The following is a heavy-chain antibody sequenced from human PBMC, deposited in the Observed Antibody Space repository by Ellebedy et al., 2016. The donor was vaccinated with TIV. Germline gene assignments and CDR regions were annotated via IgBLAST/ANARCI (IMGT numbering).Heavy chain of an antibody. CDR3: ARDGSEWSRDY. D-gene: IGHD3-3*01. CDR2: IVFSGTAA. V-gene: IGHV3-21*01. CDR1: GFTFNIAD. Sequence: GGSLRLSXAASGFTFNIADMTWVRQAPGKGLEWVGTIVFSGTAAYYSDSVKGRFIISRDNAKNSLFLQMNSLRVEDTAVYYCARDGSEWSRDYWGQGTLVTVSS. J-gene: IGHJ4*02.